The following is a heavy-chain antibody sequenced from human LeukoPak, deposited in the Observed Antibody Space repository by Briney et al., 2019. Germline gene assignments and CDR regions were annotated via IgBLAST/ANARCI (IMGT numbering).Heavy chain of an antibody. CDR2: VTRDGGST. Sequence: GGSLRLSCAASGFSFDDYTMHWVRQAPGKGLEWVSLVTRDGGSTFYADSVKGRFTISRDNSKNTLYLQMNSLRAEDTAVYYCAGRQNYWGQGTLVTVSS. V-gene: IGHV3-43*01. CDR3: AGRQNY. J-gene: IGHJ4*02. CDR1: GFSFDDYT.